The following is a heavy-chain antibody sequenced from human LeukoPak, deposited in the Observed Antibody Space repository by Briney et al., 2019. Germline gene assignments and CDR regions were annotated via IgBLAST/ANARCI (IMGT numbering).Heavy chain of an antibody. CDR1: EFTFSSYS. Sequence: GGSLRLSCAASEFTFSSYSMNWVRQAPGKGLEWVSYITNSGNSKSYADSVKGRFTISRDNTKNSLYLQMNGLRAEDTAVYYCARTRSSGYLTSDYWGQGILVTVSS. J-gene: IGHJ4*02. D-gene: IGHD3-22*01. CDR3: ARTRSSGYLTSDY. CDR2: ITNSGNSK. V-gene: IGHV3-48*01.